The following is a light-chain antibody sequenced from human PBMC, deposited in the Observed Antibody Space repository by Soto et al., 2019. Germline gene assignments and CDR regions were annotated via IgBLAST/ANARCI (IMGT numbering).Light chain of an antibody. V-gene: IGLV2-14*01. CDR1: SSDVGRYNY. J-gene: IGLJ1*01. CDR2: EVS. Sequence: QSALTQPASVSGSPGQSIAISCTGTSSDVGRYNYVSWYQQHPGKAPKVIIYEVSYRPSGVSNRLSGSKSGNTASLTISGLQAEDEADYYCSAYTTSSTTLYVFGTGTKVTVL. CDR3: SAYTTSSTTLYV.